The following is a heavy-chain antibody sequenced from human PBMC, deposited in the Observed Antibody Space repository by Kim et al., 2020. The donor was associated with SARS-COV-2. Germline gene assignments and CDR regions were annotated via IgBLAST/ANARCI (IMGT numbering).Heavy chain of an antibody. V-gene: IGHV1-18*04. J-gene: IGHJ4*02. D-gene: IGHD2-15*01. Sequence: ASVKVSCKTSGYTLTNYGISWVRQAPGQGLEWMGWISAYNANTNYARKFQGRVTMTTDTSTSTAYMELRSLRSDDTAVYYCARFQVVVAKTIDYWGQGTLVTVSS. CDR2: ISAYNANT. CDR3: ARFQVVVAKTIDY. CDR1: GYTLTNYG.